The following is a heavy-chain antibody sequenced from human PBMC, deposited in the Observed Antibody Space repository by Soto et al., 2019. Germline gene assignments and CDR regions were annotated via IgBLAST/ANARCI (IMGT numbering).Heavy chain of an antibody. Sequence: GGSLRLSCAASGFTFSSYGMHWVRQAPGKGLEWVAVIWYDGSNKYYADSVKGRFTISRDNSKNTLYLQMNSLRAEDTAVYYCARDLGYSYGYDYWGQGTLVTVSS. CDR1: GFTFSSYG. V-gene: IGHV3-33*01. J-gene: IGHJ4*02. D-gene: IGHD5-18*01. CDR2: IWYDGSNK. CDR3: ARDLGYSYGYDY.